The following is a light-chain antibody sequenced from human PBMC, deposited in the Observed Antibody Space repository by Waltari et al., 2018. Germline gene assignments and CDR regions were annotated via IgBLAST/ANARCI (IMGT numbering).Light chain of an antibody. J-gene: IGLJ2*01. CDR2: DDI. CDR1: RIGSKS. V-gene: IGLV3-21*02. Sequence: SYVLTQPPSVSVAPGQTARITCGGDRIGSKSMHWSQQKPGQAPVLVVFDDIDRPPGISERFSGSISGPTATLTISRVEAGDEADYYCQVWESSVVFGGGTKLTVL. CDR3: QVWESSVV.